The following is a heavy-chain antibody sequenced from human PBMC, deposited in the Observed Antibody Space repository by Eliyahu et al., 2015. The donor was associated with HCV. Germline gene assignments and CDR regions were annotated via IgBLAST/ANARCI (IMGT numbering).Heavy chain of an antibody. CDR2: IYPGDSDT. V-gene: IGHV5-51*01. J-gene: IGHJ4*02. CDR1: GYSFTTFW. CDR3: ARRDISGYFMYFDY. D-gene: IGHD3-22*01. Sequence: EVQLVQSGAELKQPGESLKISCQGSGYSFTTFWIGWVRQMPGKGLEWMGIIYPGDSDTRYSPSFQGQVTISADKSISTAYLQWSSLRASDTAMYYCARRDISGYFMYFDYWGQGTLVTVSS.